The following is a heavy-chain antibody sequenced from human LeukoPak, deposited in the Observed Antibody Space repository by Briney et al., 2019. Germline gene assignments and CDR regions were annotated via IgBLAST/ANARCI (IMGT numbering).Heavy chain of an antibody. V-gene: IGHV1-69*05. J-gene: IGHJ4*02. Sequence: SVKVSCKASGGTFSSYAISWVRQAPGQGLEWRGGIIPIFGTANYAQKFQGGVTITTDESTSTAYMELSSLRSEDTAVYYCAITQGVVPAAIPYSFDYWGQGTLVTVSS. CDR3: AITQGVVPAAIPYSFDY. CDR2: IIPIFGTA. D-gene: IGHD2-2*02. CDR1: GGTFSSYA.